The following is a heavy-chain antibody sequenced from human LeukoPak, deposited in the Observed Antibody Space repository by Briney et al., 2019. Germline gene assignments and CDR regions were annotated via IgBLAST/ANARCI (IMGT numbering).Heavy chain of an antibody. CDR2: ISGSSSTI. V-gene: IGHV3-48*04. J-gene: IGHJ4*02. CDR3: ARNKFQLFRTYCDY. D-gene: IGHD2-2*01. CDR1: GFTFSSYS. Sequence: PGGSLRLSCAASGFTFSSYSMNWVRQAPGKGLEWVSYISGSSSTIYYADSVKGRFTISRDNAKNSLYLQMNSLRAEDTAVYYCARNKFQLFRTYCDYWGQGTLVTVSS.